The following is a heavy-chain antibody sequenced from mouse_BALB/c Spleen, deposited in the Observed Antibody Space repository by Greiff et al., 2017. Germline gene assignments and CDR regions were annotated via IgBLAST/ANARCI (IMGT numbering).Heavy chain of an antibody. J-gene: IGHJ4*01. Sequence: EVMLVESGPGLVKPSQTVSLTCTVTGISITTGNYRWSWIRQFPGNKLEWIGYIYYSGTITYNPSLTSRTTITRDTSKNQFFLEMNSLTAEDTATYYCARDRGYDYGYYYAMDYWGQGTSVTVSS. CDR3: ARDRGYDYGYYYAMDY. CDR1: GISITTGNYR. V-gene: IGHV3-5*02. CDR2: IYYSGTI. D-gene: IGHD2-4*01.